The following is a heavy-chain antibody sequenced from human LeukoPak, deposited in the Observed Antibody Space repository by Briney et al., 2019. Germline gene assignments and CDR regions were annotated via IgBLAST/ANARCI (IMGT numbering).Heavy chain of an antibody. CDR2: ICPGDSDT. D-gene: IGHD3-16*01. J-gene: IGHJ4*02. Sequence: KPGESLKISCKGSGNSFTIYWIGWVRQMPGKGLEYMGIICPGDSDTRYSQSFQGQVTISADKSITTAYLQWSSLKASDTAMYYCARHTTVGGSLRFDYWGQGTLVSVSS. CDR1: GNSFTIYW. CDR3: ARHTTVGGSLRFDY. V-gene: IGHV5-51*01.